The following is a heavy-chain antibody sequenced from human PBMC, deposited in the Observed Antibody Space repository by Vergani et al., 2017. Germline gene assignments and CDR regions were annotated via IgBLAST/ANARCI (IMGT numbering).Heavy chain of an antibody. V-gene: IGHV4-59*01. J-gene: IGHJ4*02. Sequence: QVQLQESGPGLVKPSETLSLTCTVSGGSISSYYWSWIRQPPGKGLEWIGYIYYSGSTNYNPSLKSRVTISVDTSKNQFSLKLSSVTAADTAVYYCARDSHLDDWGQGTLVTVSS. CDR2: IYYSGST. CDR1: GGSISSYY. CDR3: ARDSHLDD.